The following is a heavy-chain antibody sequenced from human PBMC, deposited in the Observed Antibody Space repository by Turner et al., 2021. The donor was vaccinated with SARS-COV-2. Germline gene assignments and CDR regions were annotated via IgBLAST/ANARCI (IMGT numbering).Heavy chain of an antibody. CDR2: ISGSGCST. CDR1: GITFSSYD. D-gene: IGHD6-13*01. CDR3: AKDLVRIAAAGLDY. J-gene: IGHJ4*02. V-gene: IGHV3-23*01. Sequence: EVKLLASGRGLVQPGGSLRPPCAASGITFSSYDMSSVRQAPGKGLEWVSAISGSGCSTYYADSMKGRFTTSRDNSKNTLYLQMNSLRAEDTAVYYCAKDLVRIAAAGLDYWGQGTLVTVSS.